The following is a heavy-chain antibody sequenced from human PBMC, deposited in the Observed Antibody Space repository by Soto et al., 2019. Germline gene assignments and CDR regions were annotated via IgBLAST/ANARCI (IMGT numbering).Heavy chain of an antibody. V-gene: IGHV3-33*01. Sequence: QVQLVESGGGVVQPGRSLRLSCAASGFTFSSYGMHWVRQAPGKGLEWVAVIWYDGSNKYYADSVKGRFTISRDNSKNTRYQQMNSLGAEDTGVYYCARAGKRGDSGSYAYWGQGTVVTVSS. CDR1: GFTFSSYG. CDR2: IWYDGSNK. J-gene: IGHJ4*02. CDR3: ARAGKRGDSGSYAY. D-gene: IGHD1-26*01.